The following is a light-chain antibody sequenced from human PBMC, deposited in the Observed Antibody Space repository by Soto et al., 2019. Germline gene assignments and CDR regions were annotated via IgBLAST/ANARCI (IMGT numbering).Light chain of an antibody. CDR1: SSNIGAGYD. CDR3: AAWDDSLRGVV. CDR2: RDN. V-gene: IGLV1-47*01. J-gene: IGLJ2*01. Sequence: QSVLTQPPSVSGAPGQRVTISCTGSSSNIGAGYDVHWYQQLPGTAPKLLIYRDNQRPSGVPDRFSGSKSGTSASLAISGLRSDDEADYYCAAWDDSLRGVVFGGGTKVTVL.